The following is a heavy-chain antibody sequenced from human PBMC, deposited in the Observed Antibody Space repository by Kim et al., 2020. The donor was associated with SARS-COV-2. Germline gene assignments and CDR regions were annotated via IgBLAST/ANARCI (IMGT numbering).Heavy chain of an antibody. CDR2: ISYDGSNK. V-gene: IGHV3-30*04. CDR1: GFTFSSYA. Sequence: GGSLRLSCAASGFTFSSYAMHWVRQAPGKGLEWVAVISYDGSNKYYADSVKGRFTISRDNSKNTLYLQMNSLRAEDTAVYYCARDYHYYDSSGQDVWGQGTTVTVSS. CDR3: ARDYHYYDSSGQDV. J-gene: IGHJ6*02. D-gene: IGHD3-22*01.